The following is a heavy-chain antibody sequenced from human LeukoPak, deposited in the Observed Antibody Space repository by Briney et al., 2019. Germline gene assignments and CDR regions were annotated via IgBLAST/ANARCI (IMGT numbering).Heavy chain of an antibody. Sequence: ASVTVSCMASGGTFSNYAISWVRQAPGQGLEWMGGIIPIFGTANYAQKFQGRVTITADESTSTAYMELSSLRSEDTAVYYCARDRGWAGYSYGFYYWGQGTLVTVSS. V-gene: IGHV1-69*13. CDR3: ARDRGWAGYSYGFYY. D-gene: IGHD5-18*01. CDR1: GGTFSNYA. J-gene: IGHJ4*02. CDR2: IIPIFGTA.